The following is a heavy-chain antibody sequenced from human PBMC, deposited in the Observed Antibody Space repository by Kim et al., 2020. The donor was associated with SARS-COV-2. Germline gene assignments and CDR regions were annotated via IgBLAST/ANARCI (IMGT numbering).Heavy chain of an antibody. D-gene: IGHD3-22*01. CDR3: ARFGVEGSSGYGFDY. CDR1: GGSFSGYY. V-gene: IGHV4-34*01. Sequence: SETLSLTCAVYGGSFSGYYWSWIRQPPGKGLEWIGEINHSGSTNYNPSLKSRVTISVDTSKNQFSLKLSSVTAADTAVYYCARFGVEGSSGYGFDYWGQG. CDR2: INHSGST. J-gene: IGHJ4*02.